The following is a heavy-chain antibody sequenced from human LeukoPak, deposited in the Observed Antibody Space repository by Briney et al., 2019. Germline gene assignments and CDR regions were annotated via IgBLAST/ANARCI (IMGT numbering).Heavy chain of an antibody. D-gene: IGHD3-22*01. CDR3: AKGGSSGYPPLVGY. CDR2: FDIEDAET. Sequence: ASVKVSCKVSGHSLSDLSIHWVRQAPGKGLEWMGGFDIEDAETIYAQEFEGRVIMTEDTATETAYMELSSLKSEDTAVYYCAKGGSSGYPPLVGYWGQGTLVTVSS. CDR1: GHSLSDLS. J-gene: IGHJ4*02. V-gene: IGHV1-24*01.